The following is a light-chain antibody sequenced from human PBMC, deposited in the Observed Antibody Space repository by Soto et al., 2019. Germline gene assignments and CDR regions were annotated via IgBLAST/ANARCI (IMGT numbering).Light chain of an antibody. Sequence: IQVTQSPSSLSASVGDRITITCRASQGVSTYLAWYQQKPGKAPNLLIYAAYTLQSGVPSRFSGGGSGTDFTLTISSLQPEDFATYYCHQLNRNPTFGGGTKVEIK. CDR1: QGVSTY. CDR2: AAY. CDR3: HQLNRNPT. J-gene: IGKJ4*01. V-gene: IGKV1-9*01.